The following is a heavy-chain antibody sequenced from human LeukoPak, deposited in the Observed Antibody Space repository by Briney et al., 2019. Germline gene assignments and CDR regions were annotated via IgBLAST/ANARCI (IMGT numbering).Heavy chain of an antibody. Sequence: GGSLRLSCAASGFTFSGYEMNWVRQTPGKGLEWVSYISGSVSDSVSTIYYADSVKGRFTISRDNAKNSLYLQMNSLRAEDTAVYYCARVSRSGWWDDYWGQGTLVTVSS. V-gene: IGHV3-48*03. J-gene: IGHJ4*02. CDR1: GFTFSGYE. D-gene: IGHD6-19*01. CDR2: ISGSVSDSVSTI. CDR3: ARVSRSGWWDDY.